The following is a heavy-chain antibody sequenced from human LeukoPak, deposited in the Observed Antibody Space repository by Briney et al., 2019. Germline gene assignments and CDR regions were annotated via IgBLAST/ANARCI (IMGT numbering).Heavy chain of an antibody. Sequence: GGSLRLSCAASGFTFSSYAMSWVRPAPGKGLEWVSAISGSGGSTYYADSVKGRFTISRDNSKNTLYLQMNSLRAEDTAVYYCATTSMVRGVITYYMDVWGKGTTVTVSS. CDR1: GFTFSSYA. CDR2: ISGSGGST. J-gene: IGHJ6*03. CDR3: ATTSMVRGVITYYMDV. V-gene: IGHV3-23*01. D-gene: IGHD3-10*01.